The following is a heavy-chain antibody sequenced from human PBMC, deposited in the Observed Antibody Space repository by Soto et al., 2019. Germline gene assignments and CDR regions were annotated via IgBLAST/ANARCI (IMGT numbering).Heavy chain of an antibody. CDR2: IVHDGSED. V-gene: IGHV3-33*01. Sequence: QVQLVESGGGVVQPGRSLRISCEASGFAFNGHGMHWVRQAPGKGLEWVAVIVHDGSEDFYADSVRGRFTISRDNSKNVLYLEMNSLRVEDRAVNYCARDDLYEDNGLDSWGQGTLVTVSP. CDR1: GFAFNGHG. J-gene: IGHJ5*01. CDR3: ARDDLYEDNGLDS. D-gene: IGHD5-12*01.